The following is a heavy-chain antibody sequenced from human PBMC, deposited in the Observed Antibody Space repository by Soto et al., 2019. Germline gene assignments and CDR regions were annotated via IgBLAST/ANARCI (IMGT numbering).Heavy chain of an antibody. J-gene: IGHJ4*02. CDR1: GFTSTSYA. D-gene: IGHD5-18*01. V-gene: IGHV3-23*01. Sequence: GGSLRLSCAASGFTSTSYAMSWVRQAPGKGLEWVSGISGSGGSTYYADSVKGRFTISRDNSKNTLCLQMNSLRAEDTAVYYCAKADTVMIPFDYWGQGTLVTVSS. CDR3: AKADTVMIPFDY. CDR2: ISGSGGST.